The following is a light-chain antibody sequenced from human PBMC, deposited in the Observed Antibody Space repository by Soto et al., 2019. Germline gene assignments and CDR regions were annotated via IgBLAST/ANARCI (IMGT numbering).Light chain of an antibody. Sequence: EIVLTQSPGTLSLSPGERATLSCRASQSVSSSYLAWYQQKPGQAPRLLISGASFRAAGIPDRFSGSGSGPDFTLTISRLEPEDFAVYYCQQYAISPITFGQGTRLDIK. V-gene: IGKV3-20*01. CDR3: QQYAISPIT. CDR1: QSVSSSY. CDR2: GAS. J-gene: IGKJ5*01.